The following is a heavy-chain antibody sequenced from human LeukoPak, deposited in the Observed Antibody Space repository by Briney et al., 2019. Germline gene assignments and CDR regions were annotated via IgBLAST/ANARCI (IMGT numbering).Heavy chain of an antibody. V-gene: IGHV3-23*01. CDR2: ISSSGGGT. Sequence: GGSLRLSCAASGFTFSNYAVSWVRQAPGKGLEWVSSISSSGGGTYYADSVKGRFTISRDNSKNTLSLRMNSLKAEDTAVYYCAKINSGSYTDYWGQGTLVTVSS. CDR3: AKINSGSYTDY. D-gene: IGHD1-26*01. CDR1: GFTFSNYA. J-gene: IGHJ4*02.